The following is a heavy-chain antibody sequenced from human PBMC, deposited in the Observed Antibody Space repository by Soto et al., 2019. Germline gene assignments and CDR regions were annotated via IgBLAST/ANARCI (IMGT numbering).Heavy chain of an antibody. V-gene: IGHV3-21*01. D-gene: IGHD2-2*01. CDR1: GSNFSICS. J-gene: IGHJ6*02. CDR3: ARGMKTAVFYGMDV. Sequence: GSLRLSGASSGSNFSICSMNWVRQAPGKGLEWVASISTSSNLIYYEDSVKGRFTVSRDNTKNSMYLQMISLRAEDTAIYYCARGMKTAVFYGMDVWGQGSTVTVSS. CDR2: ISTSSNLI.